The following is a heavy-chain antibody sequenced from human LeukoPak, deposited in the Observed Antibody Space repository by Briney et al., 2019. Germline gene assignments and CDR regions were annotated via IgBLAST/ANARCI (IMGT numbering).Heavy chain of an antibody. CDR2: INHSGST. CDR1: GGSFSGYY. J-gene: IGHJ4*02. Sequence: SETLSLTCAVYGGSFSGYYRSWIRQPPGKGLEWIGEINHSGSTNYNPSLKSRVTISVDTSKNQFSLKLSSVTAADTAVYYCARTSWTLFLRGGNFDYWGQGTLVTVSS. V-gene: IGHV4-34*01. D-gene: IGHD2-2*01. CDR3: ARTSWTLFLRGGNFDY.